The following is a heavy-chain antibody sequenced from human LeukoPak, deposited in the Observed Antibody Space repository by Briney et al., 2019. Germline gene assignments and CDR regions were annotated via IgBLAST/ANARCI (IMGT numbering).Heavy chain of an antibody. CDR3: ARGRRDTQYQVFDY. V-gene: IGHV3-7*01. Sequence: GGSLRLSCVASGFTFSNYWMNWVRQAPGKGLEWVANIKEDGSEKYYVDSVKGRFTISRDNAKNSLYLQMSSLRDEDTAVYYCARGRRDTQYQVFDYWGQGTLVTVSS. CDR2: IKEDGSEK. D-gene: IGHD2-2*01. CDR1: GFTFSNYW. J-gene: IGHJ4*02.